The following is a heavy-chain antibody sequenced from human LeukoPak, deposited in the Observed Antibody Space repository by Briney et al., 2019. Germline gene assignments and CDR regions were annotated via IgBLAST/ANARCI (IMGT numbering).Heavy chain of an antibody. Sequence: SETLSLTCTVSGGSISSYYWSWIRQPPGKGVEWIGYIYYSGSTNYNPSLKSRVTISVDTSKNQFSLKLSSVTAADTAVYYCARSGNWLPSYYYYYMDVWGKGTTVTISS. V-gene: IGHV4-59*01. CDR3: ARSGNWLPSYYYYYMDV. J-gene: IGHJ6*03. D-gene: IGHD3-9*01. CDR1: GGSISSYY. CDR2: IYYSGST.